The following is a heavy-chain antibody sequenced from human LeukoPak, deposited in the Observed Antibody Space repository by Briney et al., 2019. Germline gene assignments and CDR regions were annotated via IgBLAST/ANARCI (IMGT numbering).Heavy chain of an antibody. CDR1: GFTITNYA. Sequence: GGSLTLSRAASGFTITNYAMSWVRQGPGKGLEWVSGLSTSPRYADSVRGRFIVSRDHSRNTFSLKMNSLRAEDTAVYYCVRGEVAVQYYFESWGQGTLVTVSS. V-gene: IGHV3-23*01. D-gene: IGHD3-22*01. J-gene: IGHJ4*02. CDR3: VRGEVAVQYYFES. CDR2: LSTSPR.